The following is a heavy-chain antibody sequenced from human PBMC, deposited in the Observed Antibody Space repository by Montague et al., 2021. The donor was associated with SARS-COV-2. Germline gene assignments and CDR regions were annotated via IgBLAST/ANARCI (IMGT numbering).Heavy chain of an antibody. V-gene: IGHV4-4*02. CDR2: IYHSGTT. CDR3: ALPLGGARFDP. Sequence: SETLSLTCTVSGGSVSSDNWWTWVRQPPGKGLEWIGEIYHSGTTNYNPSLQSRVTISVDKSRNHLSLNLRSVTAAGTAMYYCALPLGGARFDPWGQGILVTVSS. J-gene: IGHJ5*02. CDR1: GGSVSSDNW. D-gene: IGHD1-26*01.